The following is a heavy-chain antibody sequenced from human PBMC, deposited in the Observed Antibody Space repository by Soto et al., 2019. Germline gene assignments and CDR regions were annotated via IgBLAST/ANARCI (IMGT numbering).Heavy chain of an antibody. CDR2: INHRGSA. Sequence: PSETLSLTCAVSGASVSSTYLWSWVRQPPGKGPEWIGEINHRGSANYNPSLKSRVTMSLDISKSQFSLRLTSVTAADTAVYFCARYNAASGTYYFDYWGRGALVT. CDR1: GASVSSTYL. V-gene: IGHV4-4*02. CDR3: ARYNAASGTYYFDY. D-gene: IGHD6-13*01. J-gene: IGHJ4*02.